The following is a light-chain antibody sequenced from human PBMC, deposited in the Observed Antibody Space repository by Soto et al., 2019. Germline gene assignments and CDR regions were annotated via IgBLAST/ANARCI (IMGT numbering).Light chain of an antibody. Sequence: DIQMTQSPCTLSASVGDRVTITCRASQSISSWLAWYQQKPGKAPKLLIDDASSLESGVPSRFSGSGSGTEFTLTISSLQPDDFATYYCQQYNSYSRTFGRGTKVDIK. J-gene: IGKJ1*01. CDR2: DAS. V-gene: IGKV1-5*01. CDR1: QSISSW. CDR3: QQYNSYSRT.